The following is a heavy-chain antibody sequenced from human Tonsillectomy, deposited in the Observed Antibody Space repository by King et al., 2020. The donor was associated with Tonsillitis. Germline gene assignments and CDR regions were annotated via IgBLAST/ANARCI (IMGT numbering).Heavy chain of an antibody. CDR1: GYIFSSYG. D-gene: IGHD4-17*01. J-gene: IGHJ4*02. CDR3: ARDAPDYGVYVGLGY. CDR2: ISSYNGNT. V-gene: IGHV1-18*01. Sequence: QLVQSGAEVKKPGASVKVSCKASGYIFSSYGISWVRQAPGQGLEWMGWISSYNGNTNYAQKLQGRVTMTTDTSTSTAYMDPRSMRSDGTAVYYCARDAPDYGVYVGLGYWGQGNLVTVSS.